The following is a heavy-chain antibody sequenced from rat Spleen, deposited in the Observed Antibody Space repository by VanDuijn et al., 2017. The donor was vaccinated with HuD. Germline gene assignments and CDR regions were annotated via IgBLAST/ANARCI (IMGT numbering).Heavy chain of an antibody. J-gene: IGHJ2*01. CDR2: IINTGDST. CDR1: GFTFKNYW. D-gene: IGHD2-3*01. V-gene: IGHV5-31*01. CDR3: TRAPYD. Sequence: EVQLVESGGGLVQPGRSLKLSCAASGFTFKNYWMTWIRQAPGKGLEWVASIINTGDSTYYPDSVKGRFTVSRDNAKSTLYLQMNSLRSEDTATYYCTRAPYDWGQGVMVTVSS.